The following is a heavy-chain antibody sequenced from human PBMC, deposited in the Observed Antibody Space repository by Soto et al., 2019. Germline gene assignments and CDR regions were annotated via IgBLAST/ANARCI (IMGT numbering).Heavy chain of an antibody. V-gene: IGHV5-51*01. CDR1: EYSFINHW. Sequence: GESLKISCKGSEYSFINHWIAWVRQMPGKGLEWMGIVYPDDSDTRYSPSFQGQVTISADKSISTAYLQWSSLEASDTAMYYCARPTYCSSTHCSPFDYWGQGTPVTVSS. CDR2: VYPDDSDT. CDR3: ARPTYCSSTHCSPFDY. D-gene: IGHD2-2*01. J-gene: IGHJ4*02.